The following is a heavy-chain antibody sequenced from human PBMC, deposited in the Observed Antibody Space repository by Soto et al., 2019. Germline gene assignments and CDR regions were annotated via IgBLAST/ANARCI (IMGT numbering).Heavy chain of an antibody. Sequence: ASVKVSCKASGYTFTSYAMHWVRQAPGQRLEWMGWINAGNGNTKYSQKFQGRVTITRDTSASTAYMELSSLRSEDTAVYYCARQLGYSYGYNYYYGMDVWGQGTTVTV. D-gene: IGHD5-18*01. CDR1: GYTFTSYA. CDR2: INAGNGNT. V-gene: IGHV1-3*01. CDR3: ARQLGYSYGYNYYYGMDV. J-gene: IGHJ6*02.